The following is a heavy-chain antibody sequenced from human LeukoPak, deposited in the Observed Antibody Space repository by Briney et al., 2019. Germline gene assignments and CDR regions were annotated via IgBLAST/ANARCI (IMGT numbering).Heavy chain of an antibody. Sequence: PGGPLRLSCEASGFTFRPYWMSWVRQAPGKGLEWVATTNQDGTKTYYVDSVRGRFTISRDNAKNTLYLQMNSLRAEDTAVYYCARGLGTDYWGQGTLVTVSS. CDR3: ARGLGTDY. V-gene: IGHV3-7*03. D-gene: IGHD3-16*01. CDR2: TNQDGTKT. CDR1: GFTFRPYW. J-gene: IGHJ4*02.